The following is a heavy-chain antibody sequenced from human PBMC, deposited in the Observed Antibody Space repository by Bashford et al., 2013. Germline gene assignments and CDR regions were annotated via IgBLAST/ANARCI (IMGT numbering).Heavy chain of an antibody. D-gene: IGHD4-17*01. V-gene: IGHV3-23*01. CDR2: IKQDGSGGST. CDR3: AKARPPVTT. J-gene: IGHJ4*02. Sequence: VRQAPGKGLEWVANIKQDGSGGSTYYADSVKGRFTISRDNSKNTLYLQMNSLRAEDTAVYYCAKARPPVTTWGQGTLVTVSS.